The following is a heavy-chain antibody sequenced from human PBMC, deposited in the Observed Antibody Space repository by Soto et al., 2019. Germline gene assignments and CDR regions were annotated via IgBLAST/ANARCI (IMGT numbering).Heavy chain of an antibody. D-gene: IGHD2-2*01. CDR2: VSLRGST. CDR1: GDSISDDKYY. J-gene: IGHJ4*02. V-gene: IGHV4-30-4*01. CDR3: ARNAFFDY. Sequence: QVQLKESGPGLVRPSQTLSLTCSVSGDSISDDKYYWSWIRQSPGKGLEWLGYVSLRGSTYYNPSLKGRLSISVVPSKNEFLLKLNSMTAADTAVYYCARNAFFDYWGQGILVTVSS.